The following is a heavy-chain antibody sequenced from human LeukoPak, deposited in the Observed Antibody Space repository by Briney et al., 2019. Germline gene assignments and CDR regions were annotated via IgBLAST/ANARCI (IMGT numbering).Heavy chain of an antibody. D-gene: IGHD3-10*01. CDR3: ARIGVWYAFDI. CDR2: IIPIYGTA. Sequence: GASVKVSCKAAGCTFSSYAISWVRQAPGQGLEWMGGIIPIYGTANYPQKFQGRVTNTADETTTKAYMKRSSLGYEATAVYYCARIGVWYAFDIWGQGTMVTVSS. J-gene: IGHJ3*02. CDR1: GCTFSSYA. V-gene: IGHV1-69*13.